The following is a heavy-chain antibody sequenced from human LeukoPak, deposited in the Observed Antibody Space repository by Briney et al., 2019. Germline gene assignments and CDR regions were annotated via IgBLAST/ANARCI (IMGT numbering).Heavy chain of an antibody. Sequence: SVKVSCKASGGTFSSYAISWVRQAPGQGLEWMGGIIPIFGTANYAQKFQGRVTITADESTSTAYMELSSLRSEDTAVYYCARDHYYDSSGYYAPGGAFDIWGQGTMVAVSS. J-gene: IGHJ3*02. CDR1: GGTFSSYA. CDR3: ARDHYYDSSGYYAPGGAFDI. CDR2: IIPIFGTA. D-gene: IGHD3-22*01. V-gene: IGHV1-69*13.